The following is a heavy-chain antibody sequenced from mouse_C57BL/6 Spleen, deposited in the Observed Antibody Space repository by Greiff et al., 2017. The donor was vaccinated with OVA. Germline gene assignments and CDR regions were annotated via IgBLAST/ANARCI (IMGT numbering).Heavy chain of an antibody. D-gene: IGHD1-1*01. CDR3: ARAPPDYYGTDWYFDV. CDR1: GYTFTDHT. Sequence: QVQLKQSDAELVKPGASVKISCTVSGYTFTDHTIHWMKQRPEQGLEWIGYIYPRDGSTKYNEKFKGKAPLTADKSSSTAYMQLNSLPSEDSAVYFCARAPPDYYGTDWYFDVWGTGTTVTVSS. J-gene: IGHJ1*03. V-gene: IGHV1-78*01. CDR2: IYPRDGST.